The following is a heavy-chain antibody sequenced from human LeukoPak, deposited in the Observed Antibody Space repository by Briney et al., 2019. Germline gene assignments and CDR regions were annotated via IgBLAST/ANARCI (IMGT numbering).Heavy chain of an antibody. CDR3: AKDMSSGGSYSTFDY. Sequence: GGSLRLSCAASGFTFDDYAMHWVRQAPGKGLEWVSGISWNSGSIGYADSVKGRFTISRDNAKNSLYLQMNSLRAEDMALYYCAKDMSSGGSYSTFDYWGQGTLVTVFS. J-gene: IGHJ4*02. D-gene: IGHD1-26*01. V-gene: IGHV3-9*03. CDR1: GFTFDDYA. CDR2: ISWNSGSI.